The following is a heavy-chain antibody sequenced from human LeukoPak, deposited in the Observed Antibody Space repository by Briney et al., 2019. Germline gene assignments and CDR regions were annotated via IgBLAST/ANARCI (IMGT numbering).Heavy chain of an antibody. CDR3: ARRGAGYSSGWYSRYFDL. J-gene: IGHJ2*01. D-gene: IGHD6-19*01. CDR2: INHSGSS. V-gene: IGHV4-34*01. CDR1: GGSFSGYY. Sequence: SETLSLTCAVYGGSFSGYYWSWIRQPPGKGLEWIGEINHSGSSNYNPSLKSRVTISVDTSKNQFSLKLSSVTAADTAVYYCARRGAGYSSGWYSRYFDLWGRGTLVTVSS.